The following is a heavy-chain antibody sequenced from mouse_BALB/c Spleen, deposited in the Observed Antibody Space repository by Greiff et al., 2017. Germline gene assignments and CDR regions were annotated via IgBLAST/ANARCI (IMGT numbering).Heavy chain of an antibody. CDR3: AREDYGYTWFAY. Sequence: EVQGVESGGGLVKPGGSLKLSCAASGFTFSSYAMSWVRQTPEKRLEWVASISSGGSTYYPDSVKGRFTISRDNARNILYLQMSSLRSEDTAMYYCAREDYGYTWFAYWGQGTLVTVSA. J-gene: IGHJ3*01. CDR2: ISSGGST. V-gene: IGHV5-6-5*01. CDR1: GFTFSSYA. D-gene: IGHD1-2*01.